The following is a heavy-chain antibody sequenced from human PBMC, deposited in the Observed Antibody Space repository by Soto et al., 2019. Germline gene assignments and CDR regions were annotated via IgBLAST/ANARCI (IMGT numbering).Heavy chain of an antibody. V-gene: IGHV5-10-1*01. D-gene: IGHD1-26*01. J-gene: IGHJ4*02. CDR3: ASLSRLGPQSAYDY. Sequence: PVASLTISCKVSGNRFTSYWISWVRQIPGKGLEWMGWIDPIDSHTNYSPSFQDHVAISADKSINTAYLRWISLKASDTAMYYCASLSRLGPQSAYDYWGRGTLVTVSS. CDR2: IDPIDSHT. CDR1: GNRFTSYW.